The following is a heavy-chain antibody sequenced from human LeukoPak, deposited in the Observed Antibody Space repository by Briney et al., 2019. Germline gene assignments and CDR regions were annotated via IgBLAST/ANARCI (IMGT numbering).Heavy chain of an antibody. D-gene: IGHD6-13*01. V-gene: IGHV1-18*01. J-gene: IGHJ5*02. CDR2: ISAYNGNT. CDR3: ARVWREQQLVRWFDP. CDR1: GYTFTSYG. Sequence: ASVKVSCKASGYTFTSYGISWVRQAPGQGLEWMGWISAYNGNTNYAQKLQGRVTMTTDTSTSTAYMELRSLRSDDTAVYYCARVWREQQLVRWFDPWGQGTLVTVSS.